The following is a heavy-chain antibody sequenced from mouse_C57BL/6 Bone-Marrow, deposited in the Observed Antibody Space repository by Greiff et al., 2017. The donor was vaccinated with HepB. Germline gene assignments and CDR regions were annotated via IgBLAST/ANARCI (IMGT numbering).Heavy chain of an antibody. J-gene: IGHJ3*01. CDR2: ISSGSSTI. V-gene: IGHV5-17*01. CDR1: GFTFSDYG. Sequence: DVKLVESGGGLVKPGGSLKLSCAASGFTFSDYGMHWVRQAPEKGLEWVAYISSGSSTISYADTVKGRFTISRDNAKNILFLQMTSLRAEDTAMYYCASGGAWFAYWGQGTLVTVSA. CDR3: ASGGAWFAY.